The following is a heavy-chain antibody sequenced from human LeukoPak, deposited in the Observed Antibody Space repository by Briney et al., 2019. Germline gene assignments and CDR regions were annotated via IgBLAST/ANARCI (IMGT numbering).Heavy chain of an antibody. D-gene: IGHD5-24*01. CDR2: ISSSSSYI. CDR1: GFTFSSYS. Sequence: GGSLRLSCAASGFTFSSYSMNWVRQAPGKGLEWVSSISSSSSYIYYADSVKGRFTISRDIAKNSLYLQMNSLRAEDTAVYYCARGSGYNFGSQYYAFDIWGQGTMVTVSS. J-gene: IGHJ3*02. V-gene: IGHV3-21*01. CDR3: ARGSGYNFGSQYYAFDI.